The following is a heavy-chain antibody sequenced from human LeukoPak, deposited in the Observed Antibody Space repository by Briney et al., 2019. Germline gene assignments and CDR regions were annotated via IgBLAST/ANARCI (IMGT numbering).Heavy chain of an antibody. CDR3: ARDHASGSYSPPPGY. Sequence: GGSLRLSCAASGFTFSSYAMHWVRQAPGKGLEWVAVISYDGSNKYYADSVKGRFTIPRDNSKNTLYLQMNSLRAEDTAVYYCARDHASGSYSPPPGYWGQGTLVTVSS. CDR2: ISYDGSNK. V-gene: IGHV3-30-3*01. CDR1: GFTFSSYA. D-gene: IGHD1-26*01. J-gene: IGHJ4*02.